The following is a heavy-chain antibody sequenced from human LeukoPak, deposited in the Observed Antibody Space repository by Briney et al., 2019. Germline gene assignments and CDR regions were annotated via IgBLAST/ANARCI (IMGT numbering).Heavy chain of an antibody. Sequence: ASVKVSCKASGYTFTNYYMHWVRQAPGQGLEWMGIINPSGGSTSYAQKFQGRVTMTRDMSTSTVYMELSSLRSEDTAVYYCARGPIAVAGYYYYYYMDVWGKGTTVTISS. CDR2: INPSGGST. CDR1: GYTFTNYY. J-gene: IGHJ6*03. V-gene: IGHV1-46*01. D-gene: IGHD6-19*01. CDR3: ARGPIAVAGYYYYYYMDV.